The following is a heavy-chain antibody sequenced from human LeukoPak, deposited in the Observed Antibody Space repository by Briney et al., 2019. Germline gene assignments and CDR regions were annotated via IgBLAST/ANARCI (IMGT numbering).Heavy chain of an antibody. D-gene: IGHD1-26*01. CDR1: GFTFSSYS. Sequence: GGSLRLSCAASGFTFSSYSMNWVRQAPGKGLEWVSFIDSTSTYIHYADSVKGRFTISRDNAKNSLYLQMNSLRADDTAVYYCARGATYAYYQDYWGQGTLVTVSS. CDR3: ARGATYAYYQDY. J-gene: IGHJ4*02. CDR2: IDSTSTYI. V-gene: IGHV3-21*01.